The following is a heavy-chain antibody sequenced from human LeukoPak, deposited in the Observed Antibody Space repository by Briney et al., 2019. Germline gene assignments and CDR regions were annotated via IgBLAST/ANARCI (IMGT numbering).Heavy chain of an antibody. CDR1: GFTFSSYW. J-gene: IGHJ4*02. V-gene: IGHV3-21*01. CDR2: ISSSSSYI. Sequence: GGSLRLSCTASGFTFSSYWMSWVRQAPGKGLEWVSSISSSSSYIYYADSVKGRFTISRDNAKNSLYLQMNSLRAEDMAVYYCAALGGWLVNFDYWGQGTLVTVSS. D-gene: IGHD6-19*01. CDR3: AALGGWLVNFDY.